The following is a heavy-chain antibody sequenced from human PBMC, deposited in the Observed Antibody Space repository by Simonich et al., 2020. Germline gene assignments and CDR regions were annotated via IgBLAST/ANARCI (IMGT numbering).Heavy chain of an antibody. CDR3: ARGGVQYYYYYMDV. D-gene: IGHD3-3*01. CDR1: GYTFTGYY. CDR2: IKPNSGGT. V-gene: IGHV1-2*07. J-gene: IGHJ6*03. Sequence: QVQLVQSGAEVKKPGASVKVSCKASGYTFTGYYMHWVRQAPGQGLGWMGWIKPNSGGTNYAHKFQGRVTMTRDTSISTAYMELSRLRSDDTAVYYCARGGVQYYYYYMDVWGKGTTVTVSS.